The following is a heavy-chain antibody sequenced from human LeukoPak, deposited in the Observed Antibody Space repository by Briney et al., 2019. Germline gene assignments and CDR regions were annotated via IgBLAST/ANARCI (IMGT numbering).Heavy chain of an antibody. D-gene: IGHD3-22*01. V-gene: IGHV3-48*04. J-gene: IGHJ3*02. CDR3: ARESSSGYSAFDI. CDR1: GFTVSSNY. Sequence: GGSLRLSCAASGFTVSSNYMNWVRQAPGKGLEWVSYISGSSGTIYYADSVEGRFTISRDNAKNSLYLQMSSLRAEDTAVYYCARESSSGYSAFDIWGQGTMVTVSS. CDR2: ISGSSGTI.